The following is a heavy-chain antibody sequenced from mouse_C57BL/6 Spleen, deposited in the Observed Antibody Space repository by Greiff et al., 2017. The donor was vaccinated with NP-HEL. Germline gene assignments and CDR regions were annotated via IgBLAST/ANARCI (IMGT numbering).Heavy chain of an antibody. V-gene: IGHV10-3*01. CDR1: GFTFNTYA. CDR2: IRSKSSNYAT. CDR3: VREGTGTSHYAMDY. J-gene: IGHJ4*01. Sequence: EVQRVESGGGLVQPKGSLKLSCAASGFTFNTYAMHWVRQAPGKGLEWVARIRSKSSNYATYYADSVKDRFTISRDDSQSMLYLQMNNLKTEDTAMYYCVREGTGTSHYAMDYWGQGTSVTVSS. D-gene: IGHD4-1*01.